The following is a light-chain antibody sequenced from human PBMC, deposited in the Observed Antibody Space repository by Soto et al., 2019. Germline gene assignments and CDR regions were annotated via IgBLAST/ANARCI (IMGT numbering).Light chain of an antibody. V-gene: IGLV2-14*01. CDR3: TSYTSSTTWV. Sequence: QSALTQPASVSGSPGPSITISCTGTSSDVGRYNYVSWYQQHPGKAPKLMIYEVSNRPSGVSNRFSASKSGNTASLTISGLQAEDEADYYCTSYTSSTTWVFGGGTQLTVL. J-gene: IGLJ3*02. CDR1: SSDVGRYNY. CDR2: EVS.